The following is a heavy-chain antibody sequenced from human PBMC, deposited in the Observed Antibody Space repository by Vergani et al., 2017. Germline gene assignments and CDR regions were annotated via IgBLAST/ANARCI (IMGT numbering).Heavy chain of an antibody. V-gene: IGHV1-69*12. CDR2: IIPIFGTA. CDR3: ARDGYSSSWAWGSWFDP. Sequence: QVQLVQSGAEVKKPGSSVKVSCKASGGTFSSYANSWVRQAPGQGLEWMGGIIPIFGTANYAQKFQGRVTITADESTSTAYMELSSLRSEDTAVYYCARDGYSSSWAWGSWFDPWGQGTLVTVSS. D-gene: IGHD6-13*01. CDR1: GGTFSSYA. J-gene: IGHJ5*02.